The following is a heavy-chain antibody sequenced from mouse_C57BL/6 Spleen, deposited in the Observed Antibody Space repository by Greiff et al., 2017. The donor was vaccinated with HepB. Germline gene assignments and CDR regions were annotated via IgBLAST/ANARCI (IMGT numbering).Heavy chain of an antibody. Sequence: VQLQESGAELVRPGASVTLSCKASGYTFTDYEMHWVKQTPVHGLEWIGAIDPETGGTAYNQKFKGKAILTADKSSSTAYMELRSLTSEDSAVYYCTRRYYYGSSGYFDYWGQGTTLTVSS. CDR3: TRRYYYGSSGYFDY. J-gene: IGHJ2*01. D-gene: IGHD1-1*01. V-gene: IGHV1-15*01. CDR1: GYTFTDYE. CDR2: IDPETGGT.